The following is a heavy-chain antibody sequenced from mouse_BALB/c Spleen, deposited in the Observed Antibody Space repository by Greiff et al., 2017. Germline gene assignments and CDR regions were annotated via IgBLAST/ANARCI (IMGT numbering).Heavy chain of an antibody. CDR1: GYTFSSYW. CDR3: ARCGNYEYFDV. CDR2: ILPGSGST. J-gene: IGHJ1*01. D-gene: IGHD2-1*01. Sequence: VQLQESGAELMKPGASVKISCKATGYTFSSYWIEWVKQRPGHGLEWIGEILPGSGSTNYNEKFKGKATFTADTSSNTAYMQLSSLTSEDSAVYYCARCGNYEYFDVWGAGTTVTVSS. V-gene: IGHV1-9*01.